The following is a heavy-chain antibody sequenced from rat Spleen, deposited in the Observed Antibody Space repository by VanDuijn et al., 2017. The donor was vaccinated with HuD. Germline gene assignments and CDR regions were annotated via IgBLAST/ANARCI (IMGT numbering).Heavy chain of an antibody. J-gene: IGHJ2*01. CDR1: GFSITTHY. Sequence: EVQLQESGPGLVKPSQSLSLTCSVTGFSITTHYWDWIRKFPGNKMEWMGYINYSGNTTYNPSLKSRISITRDSSKNQFFLHLNSVTTEDTATYYCAREGATVDYWGQGVMVTVSS. V-gene: IGHV3-1*01. D-gene: IGHD1-8*01. CDR3: AREGATVDY. CDR2: INYSGNT.